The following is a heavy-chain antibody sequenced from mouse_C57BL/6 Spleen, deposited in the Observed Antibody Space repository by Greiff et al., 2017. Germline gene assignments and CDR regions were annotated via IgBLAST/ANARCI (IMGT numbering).Heavy chain of an antibody. CDR3: ATYYSNYCWFAY. V-gene: IGHV1-80*01. CDR1: GYTFISYW. CDR2: IYPSNGGT. Sequence: QVQLQQPGAELVKPGASVKLSCKASGYTFISYWMNWVKQRPGQGLEWIGQIYPSNGGTNYNGKFKGKATLTADKSSSTAYMQLGSLTSEDSAVDVCATYYSNYCWFAYWGQGTLVTVAA. D-gene: IGHD2-5*01. J-gene: IGHJ3*01.